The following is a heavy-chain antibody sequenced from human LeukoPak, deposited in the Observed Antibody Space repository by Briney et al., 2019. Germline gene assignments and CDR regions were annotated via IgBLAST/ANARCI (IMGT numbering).Heavy chain of an antibody. Sequence: VKVSCKASGYTFTSYGISWVRQAPGQGLEWMGWISAYNGNTNYAQKLQGRVTMTTDTSTSTAYMELRSLRSDDTAVCYCARVQSRNIVGATRYWFDPWGQGTLVTVSS. CDR2: ISAYNGNT. J-gene: IGHJ5*02. D-gene: IGHD1-26*01. CDR1: GYTFTSYG. CDR3: ARVQSRNIVGATRYWFDP. V-gene: IGHV1-18*01.